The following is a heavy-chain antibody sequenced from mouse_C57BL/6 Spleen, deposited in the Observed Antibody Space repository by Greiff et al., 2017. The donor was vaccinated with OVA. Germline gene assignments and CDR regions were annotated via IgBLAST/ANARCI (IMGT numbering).Heavy chain of an antibody. CDR1: GFSLTSYG. Sequence: QVQLKESGPGLVQPSPSLSISCTASGFSLTSYGVHWVRQSPGQGLEWLGVIWSGGSTAYNAPFISRLSISTNNSKSQVFFKMNRLRADDTAIYDCASTTVVATGAMDYWGQGTSVTVSA. J-gene: IGHJ4*01. D-gene: IGHD1-1*01. CDR3: ASTTVVATGAMDY. V-gene: IGHV2-2*01. CDR2: IWSGGST.